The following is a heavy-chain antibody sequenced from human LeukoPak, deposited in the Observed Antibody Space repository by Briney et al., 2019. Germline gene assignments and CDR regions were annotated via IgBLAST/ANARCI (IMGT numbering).Heavy chain of an antibody. CDR3: AREVGYSTSWYGRFDP. CDR2: SNPNNGGA. Sequence: ASVRVSCKASGYTFTGHYVHWVRQAPGQGLEWMGRSNPNNGGADYARNFQGRVTITSDTSSSTVYMELPRLRSDDTAVYYCAREVGYSTSWYGRFDPWGQGTLVTVSS. V-gene: IGHV1-2*06. CDR1: GYTFTGHY. D-gene: IGHD2-2*01. J-gene: IGHJ5*02.